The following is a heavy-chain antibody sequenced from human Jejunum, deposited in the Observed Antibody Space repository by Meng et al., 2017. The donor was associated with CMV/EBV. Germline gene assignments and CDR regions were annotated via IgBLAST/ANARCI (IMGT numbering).Heavy chain of an antibody. Sequence: GFTFSTYAMHWVRQAPGKGLEWVAVVSNDGSNKYYTDSVKGRFTISRDSSKNTLDLQMNSLRAEDTAVYYCTRDPNQLVLEYFQHWGQGNPVTVSS. CDR2: VSNDGSNK. D-gene: IGHD1-14*01. CDR1: GFTFSTYA. CDR3: TRDPNQLVLEYFQH. V-gene: IGHV3-30-3*01. J-gene: IGHJ1*01.